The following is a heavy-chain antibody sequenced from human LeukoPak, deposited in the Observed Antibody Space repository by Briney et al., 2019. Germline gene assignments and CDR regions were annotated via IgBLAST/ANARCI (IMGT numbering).Heavy chain of an antibody. D-gene: IGHD3-10*01. CDR2: IYPGDSDT. CDR1: GYNFASYW. J-gene: IGHJ4*02. V-gene: IGHV5-51*01. CDR3: ASARPAFGEEGDY. Sequence: GESLKISCKGSGYNFASYWVGWVRQMPGKDPEWMVIIYPGDSDTIYSPSFQGQVTISADKSISPAYLQWSSLKASDTAMYYCASARPAFGEEGDYWGQGALVTVSS.